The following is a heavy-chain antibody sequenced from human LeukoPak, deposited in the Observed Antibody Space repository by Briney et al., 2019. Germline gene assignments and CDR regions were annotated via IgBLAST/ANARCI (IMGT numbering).Heavy chain of an antibody. CDR3: ARTITTAEHDAFDF. Sequence: GGSLRLSCAAYGFTFSSYSINWVRQATGQWLDWISSISSSSSYIYYADSVKGRFTISRDNAKNSLYLQMNSLRAEDTAVYYCARTITTAEHDAFDFWGQGTMVTVSS. J-gene: IGHJ3*01. CDR2: ISSSSSYI. CDR1: GFTFSSYS. D-gene: IGHD5-24*01. V-gene: IGHV3-21*01.